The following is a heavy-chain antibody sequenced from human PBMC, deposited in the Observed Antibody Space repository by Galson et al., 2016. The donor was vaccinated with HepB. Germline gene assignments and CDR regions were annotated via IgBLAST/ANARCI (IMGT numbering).Heavy chain of an antibody. J-gene: IGHJ6*03. CDR3: ARSGDSDYYLIV. V-gene: IGHV4-34*01. CDR1: GGSFSNYY. D-gene: IGHD5-24*01. Sequence: SETLSLTCAVYGGSFSNYYWSWIRQPPGKGLEWIGEINHNGCTKYNTSLKSRVTISLDTSKNQISLKLSSVAAADTAVYYCARSGDSDYYLIVWGKGTTVTVSS. CDR2: INHNGCT.